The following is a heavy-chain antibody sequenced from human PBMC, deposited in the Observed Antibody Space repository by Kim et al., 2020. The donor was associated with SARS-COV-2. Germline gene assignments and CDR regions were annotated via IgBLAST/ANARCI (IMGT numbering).Heavy chain of an antibody. CDR1: GDTMTFYY. V-gene: IGHV4-59*08. CDR3: ARHTEPSGRYFYFED. J-gene: IGHJ1*01. D-gene: IGHD3-9*01. Sequence: SETLSLTCNVSGDTMTFYYLSWLRQAPGKRLEWIGFIFHDGTTDYNPSLRSLLTMSMDTSKEQCSLKLRSATPPATAIYYCARHTEPSGRYFYFEDWGQGPRVTVPS. CDR2: IFHDGTT.